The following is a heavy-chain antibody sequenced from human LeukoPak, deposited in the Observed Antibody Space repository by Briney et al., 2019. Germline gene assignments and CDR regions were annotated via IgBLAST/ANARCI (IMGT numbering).Heavy chain of an antibody. J-gene: IGHJ4*02. V-gene: IGHV3-7*03. Sequence: GGSLRLSCAASGFTFSSYWMSWVRQAPGKGLECLANIKEDGSETYYADSVKGRFTISRDNAKNSLYLQMNSLRAEDTAVYYCARESLPAAGPDYWGQGTLVTVSS. CDR2: IKEDGSET. D-gene: IGHD6-13*01. CDR1: GFTFSSYW. CDR3: ARESLPAAGPDY.